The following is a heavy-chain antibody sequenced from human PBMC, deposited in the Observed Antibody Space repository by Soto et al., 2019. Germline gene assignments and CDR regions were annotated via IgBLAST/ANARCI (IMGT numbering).Heavy chain of an antibody. CDR2: IYYSGST. V-gene: IGHV4-39*01. CDR3: ARHVIAAVVFDY. CDR1: GGSISSSSYY. J-gene: IGHJ4*02. Sequence: SETLSLTCTVSGGSISSSSYYWGWIRQPPGKGLEWIGSIYYSGSTYYNPSLKSRVTISVDTSKNQFSLKLSSVTAADTAVYYCARHVIAAVVFDYWGQGTLVTVSS. D-gene: IGHD6-13*01.